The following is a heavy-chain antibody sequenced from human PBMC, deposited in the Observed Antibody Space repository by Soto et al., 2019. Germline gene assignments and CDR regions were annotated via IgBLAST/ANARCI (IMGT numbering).Heavy chain of an antibody. CDR1: GGTFSSYA. Sequence: GASVKVSCKASGGTFSSYAISWVRQAPGQGLEWMGGIIPIFGTANYAQKFQGRVTITADESTSTAYMELSSLRSEDTAVYYCARGLLRYCSSTSCYRYNWFDPWGQGTLVTVSS. CDR2: IIPIFGTA. V-gene: IGHV1-69*13. CDR3: ARGLLRYCSSTSCYRYNWFDP. J-gene: IGHJ5*02. D-gene: IGHD2-2*01.